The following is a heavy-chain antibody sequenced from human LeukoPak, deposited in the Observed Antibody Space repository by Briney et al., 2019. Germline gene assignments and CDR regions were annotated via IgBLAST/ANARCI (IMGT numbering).Heavy chain of an antibody. J-gene: IGHJ4*02. CDR2: ISYDGSNK. D-gene: IGHD3-22*01. CDR3: AKDRFARRGGYYDY. CDR1: GFTFSSYG. V-gene: IGHV3-30*18. Sequence: PGRSLRLSCAASGFTFSSYGMHWVRQAPGKGLEWVAVISYDGSNKDYADSVKGRFTISRDNSKNTLYLQTNSLRAEDTAVYYCAKDRFARRGGYYDYWGQGTLVTVSS.